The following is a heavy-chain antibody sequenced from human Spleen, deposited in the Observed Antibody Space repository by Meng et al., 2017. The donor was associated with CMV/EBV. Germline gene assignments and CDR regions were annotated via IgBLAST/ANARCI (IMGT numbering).Heavy chain of an antibody. Sequence: GGSLRLSCAASGFDFINYAMTWVRQAPGKGLEWVSAISGSGGGTYYADSMKGRFTISRDNSRSILYVEMSSLRAEDTAVYYCAKHPYGNGWYYSIDYWGQGTLVTVSS. V-gene: IGHV3-23*01. D-gene: IGHD6-19*01. CDR1: GFDFINYA. CDR2: ISGSGGGT. J-gene: IGHJ4*02. CDR3: AKHPYGNGWYYSIDY.